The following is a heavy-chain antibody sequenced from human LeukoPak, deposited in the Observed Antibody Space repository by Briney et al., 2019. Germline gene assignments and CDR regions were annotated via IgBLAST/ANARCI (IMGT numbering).Heavy chain of an antibody. J-gene: IGHJ4*02. CDR1: GFTFSSYA. Sequence: GGSLRLSCAASGFTFSSYAISWVRQAPGKGLEWVSAISGSGGSTYYADSVKGRFTISRDNSKNTLHLQMNSLRAEDTAVYYCARRGDRSGYHFDYWGQGTLVTVSS. CDR3: ARRGDRSGYHFDY. CDR2: ISGSGGST. V-gene: IGHV3-23*01. D-gene: IGHD3-22*01.